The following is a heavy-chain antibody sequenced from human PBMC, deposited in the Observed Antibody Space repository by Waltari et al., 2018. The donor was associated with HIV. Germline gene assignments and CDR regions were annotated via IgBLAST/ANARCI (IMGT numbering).Heavy chain of an antibody. D-gene: IGHD3-16*02. CDR2: IYTSGRT. J-gene: IGHJ4*02. CDR1: GGSISSGSYY. Sequence: QVQLQESGPGLVKPSQTVSLTCTVSGGSISSGSYYWSWIRQPAGKGLEWIGRIYTSGRTNYSPSLKSRVTILVDTSKNQFSLKLSSVTAADTAVYYCARAYRPTDIDYWGQGTLVTVSS. CDR3: ARAYRPTDIDY. V-gene: IGHV4-61*02.